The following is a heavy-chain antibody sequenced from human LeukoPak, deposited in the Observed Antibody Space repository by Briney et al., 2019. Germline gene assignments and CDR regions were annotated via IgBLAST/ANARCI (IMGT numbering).Heavy chain of an antibody. CDR1: GFTFSSYG. Sequence: GGSLRLSCAASGFTFSSYGMHWVGQAPGKGLEWVAFIRYDGSNKYYADSVKGRFTISRDNSKNTLYLQMNSLRAEDTAVYYCAKEGVVRGVIITYYYYYYMDVWGKGTTVTISS. CDR2: IRYDGSNK. V-gene: IGHV3-30*02. J-gene: IGHJ6*03. D-gene: IGHD3-10*01. CDR3: AKEGVVRGVIITYYYYYYMDV.